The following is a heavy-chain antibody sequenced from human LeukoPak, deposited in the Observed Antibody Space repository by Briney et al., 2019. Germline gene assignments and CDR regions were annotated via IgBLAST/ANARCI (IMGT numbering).Heavy chain of an antibody. CDR2: IYYSGST. D-gene: IGHD5-18*01. V-gene: IGHV4-59*01. CDR3: AGERGYSYGSFDY. Sequence: SETLSLTCTVSGGSISSYYWSWIRQPPGKGLEWIGYIYYSGSTNYNPSLKSRVTISVDTSKNQFSLKLSSVTAADTAVYYCAGERGYSYGSFDYWGRGTLVTVSS. J-gene: IGHJ4*02. CDR1: GGSISSYY.